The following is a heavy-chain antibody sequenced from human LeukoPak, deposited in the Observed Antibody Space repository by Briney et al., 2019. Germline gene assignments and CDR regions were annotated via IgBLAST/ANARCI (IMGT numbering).Heavy chain of an antibody. D-gene: IGHD2-21*02. CDR1: GFSISSHF. CDR2: IYTGGIT. V-gene: IGHV3-53*01. Sequence: GGSLRLSCAASGFSISSHFMTWVRQAPEKGLEWVSVIYTGGITHYADSVAGRFTISRDIFKNTLYLQMNNLRVEDTAVYYCARDQVTSGGGLDYWGQGTLVTVSS. CDR3: ARDQVTSGGGLDY. J-gene: IGHJ4*02.